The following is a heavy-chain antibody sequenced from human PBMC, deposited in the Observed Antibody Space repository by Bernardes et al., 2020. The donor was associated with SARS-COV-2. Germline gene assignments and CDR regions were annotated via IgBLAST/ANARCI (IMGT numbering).Heavy chain of an antibody. CDR1: GSTFFSYV. Sequence: GGSLRLSCAASGSTFFSYVMVWVRQAPGKGLELVSILSASGRPTYYADSVKGRFTVSRDDSTKTLHLQMNGLGADDTAVYYCAKFNIVLPIGYLDLWGQGTLVTVSS. J-gene: IGHJ5*01. CDR3: AKFNIVLPIGYLDL. D-gene: IGHD3-16*02. CDR2: LSASGRPT. V-gene: IGHV3-23*01.